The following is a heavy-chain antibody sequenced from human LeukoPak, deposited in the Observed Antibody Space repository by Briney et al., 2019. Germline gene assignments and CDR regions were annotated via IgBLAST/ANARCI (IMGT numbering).Heavy chain of an antibody. Sequence: PSETLSLTCAVYGGSFSGYYWSWIRQPAGKGLEWIGRIYTSGSTNYNPSLKSRVTMSVDTSKNQFSLKLSSVTAADTAVYYCAREPTLLWFGVTYNWFDPWGQGTLVTVSS. CDR2: IYTSGST. CDR3: AREPTLLWFGVTYNWFDP. J-gene: IGHJ5*02. CDR1: GGSFSGYY. D-gene: IGHD3-10*01. V-gene: IGHV4-4*07.